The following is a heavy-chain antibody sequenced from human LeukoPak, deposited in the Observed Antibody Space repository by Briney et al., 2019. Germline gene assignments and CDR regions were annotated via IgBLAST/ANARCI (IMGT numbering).Heavy chain of an antibody. Sequence: GGSLRLSCAASGFIFRSYAMHWVRQAPGKGLEWVAVISYDGGNRYYADSVKGRFSISRDNSKNTLDLQMNSLRLEDTAVYYCAGSIAVAGKLSGYWGQGTLVTVSS. D-gene: IGHD6-19*01. CDR3: AGSIAVAGKLSGY. V-gene: IGHV3-30*04. J-gene: IGHJ4*02. CDR1: GFIFRSYA. CDR2: ISYDGGNR.